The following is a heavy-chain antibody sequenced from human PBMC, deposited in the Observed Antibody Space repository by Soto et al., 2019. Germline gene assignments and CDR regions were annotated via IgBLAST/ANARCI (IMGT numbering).Heavy chain of an antibody. CDR1: GFTFSSYG. V-gene: IGHV3-30*03. J-gene: IGHJ4*02. CDR2: ISYDGSNK. Sequence: LRLSCAASGFTFSSYGMHWVRQAPGKGLEWVAVISYDGSNKYYADSVKGRFTISRDNSKNTLYLQMNSLRAEDTAVYYCATPQAYSSGWYWSDFDYWGQGTLVTVSS. CDR3: ATPQAYSSGWYWSDFDY. D-gene: IGHD6-19*01.